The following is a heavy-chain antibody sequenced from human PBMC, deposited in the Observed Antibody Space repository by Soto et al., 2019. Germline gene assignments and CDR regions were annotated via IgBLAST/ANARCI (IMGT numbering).Heavy chain of an antibody. CDR1: GYSFTGYY. CDR2: INPDSGAT. J-gene: IGHJ4*02. CDR3: ARGDYGTGGYPFPYFDY. V-gene: IGHV1-2*02. D-gene: IGHD2-8*02. Sequence: HEHLVQSGAEVKRPGASLKVSCKASGYSFTGYYIHWVRQAPGQGLEWMGWINPDSGATHYAQNFQGRVTLTSDTSISTASMDLTSLTSCDTAVYYCARGDYGTGGYPFPYFDYWGQGTLVIVSS.